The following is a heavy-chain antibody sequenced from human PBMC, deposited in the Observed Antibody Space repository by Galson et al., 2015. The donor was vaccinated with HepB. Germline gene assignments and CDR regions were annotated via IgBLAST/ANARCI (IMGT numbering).Heavy chain of an antibody. Sequence: SLRLSCAASGFTFSSYGMRWVRQAPGKGLEWVAVIWYDGSNKYYADSVKGRFTISRDNYKNTLYLQMNSLRAEDTAVYYCAKADGITIFGVAGAFDIWGQGTMVTVSS. CDR1: GFTFSSYG. J-gene: IGHJ3*02. CDR2: IWYDGSNK. CDR3: AKADGITIFGVAGAFDI. V-gene: IGHV3-33*06. D-gene: IGHD3-3*01.